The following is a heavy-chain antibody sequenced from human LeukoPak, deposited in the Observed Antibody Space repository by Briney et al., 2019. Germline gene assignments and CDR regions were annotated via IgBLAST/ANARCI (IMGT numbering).Heavy chain of an antibody. Sequence: GGSLRLSCAASGFTFRSYAMSWVRQAPGKGLEWVSVISTGGGGTYYADSVKGRFTISRDNSKNTLSLQMNSLRADDTAVYYCAKDLRPTEDLTNYYHYGMDVWGQGTTVTVSS. CDR2: ISTGGGGT. CDR3: AKDLRPTEDLTNYYHYGMDV. J-gene: IGHJ6*02. D-gene: IGHD4-11*01. CDR1: GFTFRSYA. V-gene: IGHV3-23*01.